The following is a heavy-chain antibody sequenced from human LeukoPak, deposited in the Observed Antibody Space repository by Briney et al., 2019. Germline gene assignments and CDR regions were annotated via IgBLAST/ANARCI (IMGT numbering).Heavy chain of an antibody. Sequence: SETLSLTCTIFGDSVSRSDSYWDWIRQPPGKGLEWIGTIYYSGRTYYSPSLKSRVTLSVDMSNNQFSLTLSSVTAADTALYFCARRRYYDSSGYLEWGQGTLVTVSS. D-gene: IGHD3-22*01. J-gene: IGHJ1*01. CDR2: IYYSGRT. V-gene: IGHV4-39*01. CDR3: ARRRYYDSSGYLE. CDR1: GDSVSRSDSY.